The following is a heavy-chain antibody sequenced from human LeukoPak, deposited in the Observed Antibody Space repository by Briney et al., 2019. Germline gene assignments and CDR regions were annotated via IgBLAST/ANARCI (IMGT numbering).Heavy chain of an antibody. CDR2: VYYSGRT. V-gene: IGHV4-59*08. Sequence: SETLSLTCTVSGGSISSYYWSWIRQPPGKGLEWIGYVYYSGRTNYNPSLKSRVTISVDTSKNQFSLKLSSVTAADTAVYYCARHHRSSGWYYFDYWGQGTLVTVSS. D-gene: IGHD6-19*01. CDR3: ARHHRSSGWYYFDY. CDR1: GGSISSYY. J-gene: IGHJ4*02.